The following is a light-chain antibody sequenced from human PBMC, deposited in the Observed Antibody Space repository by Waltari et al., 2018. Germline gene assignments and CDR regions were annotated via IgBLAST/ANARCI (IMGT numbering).Light chain of an antibody. CDR2: EDN. J-gene: IGLJ3*02. Sequence: NFMLTQPHSVSESPGKTVTISCTRSSGSISRKNVKWYQQRPGSSPTTVIYEDNQRPSGVPDRFSGSIDSSSNSASLTISGLKTEDEADYYCQSYDSSNQVFGGGTKLTVL. V-gene: IGLV6-57*01. CDR3: QSYDSSNQV. CDR1: SGSISRKN.